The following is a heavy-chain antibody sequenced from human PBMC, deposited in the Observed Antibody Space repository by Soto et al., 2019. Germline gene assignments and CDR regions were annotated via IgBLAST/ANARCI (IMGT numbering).Heavy chain of an antibody. Sequence: EEQLVESGGGLVKPGGSLRLSCAGSGFTFSIPWMNWVRQAPGKGLEWVARIKNEGNGGTTDYAAPVKGRITISRDDSINTLYLQMNNLKTEDTAVYYCTYAWTYYADNSVWGEWTMVTVSS. CDR2: IKNEGNGGTT. J-gene: IGHJ3*01. CDR1: GFTFSIPW. D-gene: IGHD3-22*01. CDR3: TYAWTYYADNSV. V-gene: IGHV3-15*07.